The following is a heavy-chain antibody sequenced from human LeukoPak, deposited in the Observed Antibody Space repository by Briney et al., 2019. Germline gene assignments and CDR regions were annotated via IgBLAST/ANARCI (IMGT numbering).Heavy chain of an antibody. Sequence: GGSLRLSCAASGFTFSSYWMSWVRQAPGKGLEWVANINQDDSENYHVDSVKGRFTISRDNAKNSLYLQMRSLRAKDTAVYYCARGSDFYYYYYMDVWGKGTTVTVSS. V-gene: IGHV3-7*01. CDR1: GFTFSSYW. J-gene: IGHJ6*03. CDR2: INQDDSEN. CDR3: ARGSDFYYYYYMDV.